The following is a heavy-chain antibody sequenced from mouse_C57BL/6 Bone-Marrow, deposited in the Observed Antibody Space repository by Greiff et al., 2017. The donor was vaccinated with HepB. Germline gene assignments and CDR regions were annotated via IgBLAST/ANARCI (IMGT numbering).Heavy chain of an antibody. V-gene: IGHV5-17*01. CDR1: GFTFSDYG. CDR3: ASYGNGDWFAY. CDR2: ISSGSSTI. J-gene: IGHJ3*01. Sequence: DVKLVESGGGLVKPGGSLKLSCAASGFTFSDYGMHWVRQAPEKGLEWVAYISSGSSTIYYADTVKGRFTISRDNAKNTLFLQMTSLRSEDTAMYYCASYGNGDWFAYWGQGTLVTVSA. D-gene: IGHD2-1*01.